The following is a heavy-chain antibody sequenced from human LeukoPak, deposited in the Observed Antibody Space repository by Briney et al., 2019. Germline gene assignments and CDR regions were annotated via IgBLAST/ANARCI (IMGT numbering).Heavy chain of an antibody. J-gene: IGHJ6*02. Sequence: LRLSCAASGFTFSSYAMHWVRQAPGKGLEWVAVISYDGSNKYYADSVKGRFTISRDNSKNTLYLQMNSLRAEDTAVHYCARELYSSGWYADYYGMDVWGQGTTVTVSS. V-gene: IGHV3-30-3*01. CDR1: GFTFSSYA. CDR2: ISYDGSNK. D-gene: IGHD6-19*01. CDR3: ARELYSSGWYADYYGMDV.